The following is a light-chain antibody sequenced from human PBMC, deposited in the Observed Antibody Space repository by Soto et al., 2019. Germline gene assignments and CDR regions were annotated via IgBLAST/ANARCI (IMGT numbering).Light chain of an antibody. CDR2: EVT. V-gene: IGLV2-14*01. J-gene: IGLJ3*02. CDR3: KSYAGSNTWV. Sequence: QSVLTQPASVSGSPGQSITISCTGTSSDVGGYNYVSWYQQYPGKAPKLMIYEVTHRPSGVSNRFSGSKSGNTASLTISGLQAEDEANYYCKSYAGSNTWVFGGGTKLTVL. CDR1: SSDVGGYNY.